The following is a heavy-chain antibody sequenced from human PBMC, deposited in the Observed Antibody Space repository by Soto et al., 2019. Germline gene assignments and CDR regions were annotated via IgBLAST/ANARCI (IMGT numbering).Heavy chain of an antibody. V-gene: IGHV1-69*13. CDR1: GGTFSSYA. CDR2: IIPIFGTA. D-gene: IGHD2-15*01. Sequence: ASVKVSCKASGGTFSSYAISWVRQAPGQGLEWMGGIIPIFGTANYAQKFQGRVTITVDQSTSTADMELSSLRSEDTAVYYCARNRYCSGGSCDYYGMDVWGQGTTVTVSS. CDR3: ARNRYCSGGSCDYYGMDV. J-gene: IGHJ6*02.